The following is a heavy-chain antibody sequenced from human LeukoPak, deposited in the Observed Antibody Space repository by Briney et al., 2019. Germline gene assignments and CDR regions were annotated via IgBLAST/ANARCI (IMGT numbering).Heavy chain of an antibody. J-gene: IGHJ4*02. CDR1: GFTLSSYV. V-gene: IGHV3-23*01. CDR2: ISGSGDST. D-gene: IGHD2-21*02. Sequence: GGSLRLSCVASGFTLSSYVMNWVRQTPGKGLEWVSCISGSGDSTFYADSVKGRFSISRDNSKNTLYLQVNGLRTEDTAVYYCAKDRLLNCRGDCYIFDYWGQGTVVTVSS. CDR3: AKDRLLNCRGDCYIFDY.